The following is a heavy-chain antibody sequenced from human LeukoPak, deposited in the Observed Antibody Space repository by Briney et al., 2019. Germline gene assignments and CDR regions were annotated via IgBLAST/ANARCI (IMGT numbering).Heavy chain of an antibody. D-gene: IGHD6-13*01. Sequence: SETLSLTCTVSGGSISSYYWSWIRQPAGKGLEWIGRIYTSGSTNYNPSLKSRVTMSVDTSKNQFSLKLSSVTAADTAVYYCARDSTSGSSWFFDYWSQGTLVTVSS. CDR3: ARDSTSGSSWFFDY. V-gene: IGHV4-4*07. J-gene: IGHJ4*02. CDR1: GGSISSYY. CDR2: IYTSGST.